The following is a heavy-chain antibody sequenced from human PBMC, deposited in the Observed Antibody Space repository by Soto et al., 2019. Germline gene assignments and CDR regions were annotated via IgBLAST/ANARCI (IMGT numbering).Heavy chain of an antibody. Sequence: SVKVSCKASGGTFSSYAISWVRQAPGQGLEWMGGIIPIFGTANYAQKFQGRVTITADESTSTAYMELSSLRSEDTAVYYCARANQQWLVRGNFDYWGQGTLVTVSS. V-gene: IGHV1-69*13. CDR2: IIPIFGTA. CDR3: ARANQQWLVRGNFDY. CDR1: GGTFSSYA. J-gene: IGHJ4*02. D-gene: IGHD6-19*01.